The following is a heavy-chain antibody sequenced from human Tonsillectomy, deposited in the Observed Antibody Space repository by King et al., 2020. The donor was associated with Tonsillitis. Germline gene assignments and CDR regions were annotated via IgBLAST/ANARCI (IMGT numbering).Heavy chain of an antibody. CDR1: GFTFSTYS. CDR3: ARGGITFDSSPLDP. CDR2: ISSSSDTI. J-gene: IGHJ5*02. Sequence: VQLVESGGGLVQPGGSLRLSCAASGFTFSTYSMNWVRQAPGKGLEWVSYISSSSDTIYYAASVKGRFTISRDKAKNSLYLQMNSLRAEDTAVYYCARGGITFDSSPLDPWGQGTLVTVSS. D-gene: IGHD3-22*01. V-gene: IGHV3-48*01.